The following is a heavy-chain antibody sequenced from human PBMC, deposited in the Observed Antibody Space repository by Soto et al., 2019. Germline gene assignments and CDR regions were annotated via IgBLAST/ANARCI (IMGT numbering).Heavy chain of an antibody. CDR2: IYYSGST. V-gene: IGHV4-31*03. J-gene: IGHJ4*02. Sequence: SETLSLTCTVSGGSISSGGYYWSWIRQHPGKGLEWIGYIYYSGSTYYNPSLKSRVTISVDTSKNQFSLKLSSVTAADTAVYYCAGDLIAAGPYFAYWGQGTLVPVSP. D-gene: IGHD6-6*01. CDR3: AGDLIAAGPYFAY. CDR1: GGSISSGGYY.